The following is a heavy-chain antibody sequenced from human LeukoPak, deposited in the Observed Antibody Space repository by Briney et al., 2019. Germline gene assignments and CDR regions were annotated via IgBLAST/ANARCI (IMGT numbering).Heavy chain of an antibody. CDR2: IRYDRSS. Sequence: GGSLRLSCTASEFTFNNYGMHWVRQVPGKGLEWVSFIRYDRSSYYGDSVKGRFTISRDNSKNTLYLQMNSLTAEDTAVYYCAKDKDYYDSSGFHHTGALDYWGQGTLVTVSS. V-gene: IGHV3-30*02. CDR3: AKDKDYYDSSGFHHTGALDY. CDR1: EFTFNNYG. D-gene: IGHD3-22*01. J-gene: IGHJ4*02.